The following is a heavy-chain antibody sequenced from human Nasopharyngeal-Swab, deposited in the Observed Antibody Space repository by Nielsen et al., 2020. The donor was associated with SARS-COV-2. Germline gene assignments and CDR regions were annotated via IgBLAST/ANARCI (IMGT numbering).Heavy chain of an antibody. Sequence: VRQAPGKGLEWVAVIWYDGSNKYYADSVKGRFTISRDNSKNTLYLRMNSLRAEDTAVYYCAKDQMSGIAAALQHWGQGTLVTVSS. CDR3: AKDQMSGIAAALQH. CDR2: IWYDGSNK. D-gene: IGHD6-13*01. J-gene: IGHJ1*01. V-gene: IGHV3-33*06.